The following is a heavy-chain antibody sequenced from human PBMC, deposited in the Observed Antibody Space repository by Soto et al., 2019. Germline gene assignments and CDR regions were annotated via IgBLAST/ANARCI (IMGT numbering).Heavy chain of an antibody. CDR2: FYPGDNTS. CDR1: GTCIISYW. V-gene: IGHV5-51*01. D-gene: IGHD2-21*01. Sequence: ESLNFSCTSSGTCIISYWVGWVRQKPEKGLEWVGTFYPGDNTSTYSPSFRRHITISVDTSISTAYLHLSSLTASAAAIYYGARSIGCCRNNDCSWTFDIWGQGTTVTVSS. J-gene: IGHJ3*02. CDR3: ARSIGCCRNNDCSWTFDI.